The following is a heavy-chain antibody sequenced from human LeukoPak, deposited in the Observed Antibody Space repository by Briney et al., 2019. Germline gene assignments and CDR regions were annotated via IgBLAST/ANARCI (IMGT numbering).Heavy chain of an antibody. V-gene: IGHV3-74*01. CDR1: GFTFSSYW. Sequence: GGSLRLSRAASGFTFSSYWMHWVRQAPGKGLVWVSRINSDGSSTSYADSVKGRFTISRDNAKNTLYLQMNSLRAEDTAVHFCARGPSTVTTTIDYWGQGTLVTVSS. J-gene: IGHJ4*02. D-gene: IGHD4-17*01. CDR2: INSDGSST. CDR3: ARGPSTVTTTIDY.